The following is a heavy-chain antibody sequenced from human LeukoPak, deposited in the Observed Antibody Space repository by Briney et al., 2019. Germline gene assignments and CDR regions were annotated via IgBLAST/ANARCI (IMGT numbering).Heavy chain of an antibody. V-gene: IGHV3-15*01. J-gene: IGHJ4*02. CDR3: TTAPGDYGDEYPFDY. D-gene: IGHD4-17*01. CDR1: GFTFSNAW. Sequence: GGSLRLSCAASGFTFSNAWMSWVRQAPGKGLEWVGRIKSKTDGGTTDYAAPVKGRFTISRDDSKNTLYLQMNSLKTEDTAVYCCTTAPGDYGDEYPFDYWGQGTLVTVSS. CDR2: IKSKTDGGTT.